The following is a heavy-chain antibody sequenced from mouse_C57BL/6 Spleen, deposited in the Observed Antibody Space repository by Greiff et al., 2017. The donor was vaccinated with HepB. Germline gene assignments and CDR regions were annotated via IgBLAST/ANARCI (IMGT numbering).Heavy chain of an antibody. D-gene: IGHD1-1*01. Sequence: EVNVVDSGEGLVKPGGSLKLSCAASGFTFSSYAMSWVRQTPEKRLEWVAYISSGGDYIYYADTMKGRFTISRDNARNTLYLQMSSLKSEDTAMYYCTGGRITTVGGPFDYWGQGTTLTVSS. CDR3: TGGRITTVGGPFDY. V-gene: IGHV5-9-1*02. CDR2: ISSGGDYI. CDR1: GFTFSSYA. J-gene: IGHJ2*01.